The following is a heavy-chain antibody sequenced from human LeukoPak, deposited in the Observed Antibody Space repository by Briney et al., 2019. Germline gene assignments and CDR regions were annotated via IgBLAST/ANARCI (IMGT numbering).Heavy chain of an antibody. Sequence: ASVKVSCKASGYTFTSYDINWVRQATGQGLEWMGWMNPNSGNTGYAQKFQGRVTMTSNSSISTAYMELNSLRSEDTAVYYCAKAGSPYYYYYYMDVWGKGTTVTISS. D-gene: IGHD1-26*01. CDR2: MNPNSGNT. J-gene: IGHJ6*03. CDR3: AKAGSPYYYYYYMDV. V-gene: IGHV1-8*01. CDR1: GYTFTSYD.